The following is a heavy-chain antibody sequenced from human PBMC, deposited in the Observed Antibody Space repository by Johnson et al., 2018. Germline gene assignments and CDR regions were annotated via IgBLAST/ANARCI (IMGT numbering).Heavy chain of an antibody. V-gene: IGHV3-43D*03. Sequence: EVQLGESGGVVVQHGGSLRLSCAASGFTFDDYAMHWVRQAPGKGLEWVSLISWDGGSTYFADSVKGRFTISRDNSKNSLYRQMNSLRAEATALYYCAKDRESGGACFQHWGQGTLVTVSS. CDR2: ISWDGGST. J-gene: IGHJ1*01. D-gene: IGHD1-26*01. CDR1: GFTFDDYA. CDR3: AKDRESGGACFQH.